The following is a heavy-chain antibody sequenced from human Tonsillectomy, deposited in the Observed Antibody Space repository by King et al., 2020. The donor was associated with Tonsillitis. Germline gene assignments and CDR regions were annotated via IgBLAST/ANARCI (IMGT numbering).Heavy chain of an antibody. V-gene: IGHV3-23*04. CDR1: GFTFSSYA. D-gene: IGHD3-10*01. CDR2: ISGSGGST. CDR3: AKDRANYYGSGHSYFDY. J-gene: IGHJ4*02. Sequence: VQLVESGGGLVQPGGSLRLSCAASGFTFSSYAMSWVRQAPGKGLEWVSAISGSGGSTYYADSVKGRFTISRDNSKNTLYLQMNSLRAEDTAVYYCAKDRANYYGSGHSYFDYWGQGTLVTVSS.